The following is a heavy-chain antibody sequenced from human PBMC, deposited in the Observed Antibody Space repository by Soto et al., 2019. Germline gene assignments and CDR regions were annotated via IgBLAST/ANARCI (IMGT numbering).Heavy chain of an antibody. J-gene: IGHJ4*02. CDR3: VQVWFGY. D-gene: IGHD5-18*01. V-gene: IGHV3-7*01. CDR2: IKEDGNEK. CDR1: GFNFSDYW. Sequence: GGSLRLSCEVSGFNFSDYWMRWVRQAPGKGLEWVANIKEDGNEKDYVDSVKGRFTIFRDNAKNSVYLQMTSQRAEDTAVYYCVQVWFGYWGQGNLVTVSS.